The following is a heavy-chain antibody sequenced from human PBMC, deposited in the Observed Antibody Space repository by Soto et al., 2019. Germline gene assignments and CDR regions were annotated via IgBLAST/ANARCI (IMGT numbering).Heavy chain of an antibody. Sequence: SETLSLTCAVYGGSFSGYYWIWIRQPPGKGLEWIGEINHSGSTNYNPSLKSRVTISVDTSKNQFSLKLSSVTAADTAVYYCARASSIAARPFDYWGQGTLVTVSS. CDR1: GGSFSGYY. V-gene: IGHV4-34*01. J-gene: IGHJ4*02. D-gene: IGHD6-6*01. CDR2: INHSGST. CDR3: ARASSIAARPFDY.